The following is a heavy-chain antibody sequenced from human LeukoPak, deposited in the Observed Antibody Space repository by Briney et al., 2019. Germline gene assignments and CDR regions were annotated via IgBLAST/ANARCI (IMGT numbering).Heavy chain of an antibody. CDR3: ARDRLNIVVVPAAIPIDY. CDR2: ISSSGSTI. D-gene: IGHD2-2*02. J-gene: IGHJ4*02. CDR1: GFTFSDYY. V-gene: IGHV3-11*04. Sequence: KPGGSLRLSCAASGFTFSDYYMSLIRQAPGKGVEGVSYISSSGSTIYYADSVKGRFTISRDNAKNSLYLQINSLRAEDTAVYYCARDRLNIVVVPAAIPIDYWGQGTLVTVSS.